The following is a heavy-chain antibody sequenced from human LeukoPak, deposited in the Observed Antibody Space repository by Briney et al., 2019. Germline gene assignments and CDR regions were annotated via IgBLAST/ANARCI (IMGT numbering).Heavy chain of an antibody. J-gene: IGHJ4*02. D-gene: IGHD6-19*01. Sequence: SETLSLTCSVSGGSISSTNCYWGWIRQPPGKGLEWIGSIYYSGSTYYNPSLKSRVTISVDTSKNQFSLNLSSVTAADAAVYHCARHLYGSGLHRIDYWGQGGLVTVSS. CDR2: IYYSGST. V-gene: IGHV4-39*01. CDR3: ARHLYGSGLHRIDY. CDR1: GGSISSTNCY.